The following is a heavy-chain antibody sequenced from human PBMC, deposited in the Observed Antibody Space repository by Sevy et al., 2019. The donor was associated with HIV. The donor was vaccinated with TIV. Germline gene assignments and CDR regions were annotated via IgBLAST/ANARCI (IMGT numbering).Heavy chain of an antibody. Sequence: GGSLILSCAVSGFTFGNYGMYWVRQAPDKGVEWVAVVSYDGSKKYYAESVKGRVTISRDNSENTLYLQMNSLRPDDTAMYYCAKARTSVTIRGYGMDVWGQGTTVTVSS. CDR2: VSYDGSKK. CDR3: AKARTSVTIRGYGMDV. CDR1: GFTFGNYG. J-gene: IGHJ6*02. D-gene: IGHD4-17*01. V-gene: IGHV3-30*18.